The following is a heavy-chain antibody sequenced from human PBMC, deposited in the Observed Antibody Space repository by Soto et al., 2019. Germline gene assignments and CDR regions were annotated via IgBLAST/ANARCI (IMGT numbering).Heavy chain of an antibody. J-gene: IGHJ4*02. V-gene: IGHV1-24*01. CDR3: ATQYYYDSSGYPYYFDY. CDR2: FDPEDGET. CDR1: GYTLTELS. Sequence: ASVKVSCKVSGYTLTELSMHWVRQAPGKGLEWMGGFDPEDGETIYAQKFQGRVTMTEDTFTDTAYMELSSLRSEDTAVYYCATQYYYDSSGYPYYFDYWGQGTLVTVSS. D-gene: IGHD3-22*01.